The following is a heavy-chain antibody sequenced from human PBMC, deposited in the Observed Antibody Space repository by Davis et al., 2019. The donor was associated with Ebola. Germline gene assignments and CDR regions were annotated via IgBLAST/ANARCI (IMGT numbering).Heavy chain of an antibody. D-gene: IGHD3-3*01. CDR3: ARGNYDFWSGYYYYYGMDV. CDR2: INHSGGT. V-gene: IGHV4-34*01. CDR1: GGSFNAYY. J-gene: IGHJ6*04. Sequence: SETLSLTCAVYGGSFNAYYWTWIRQSPGKGLEWIAEINHSGGTNYNPSLKSRVTISVDTSKNQFSLKLSSVTAADTAVYYCARGNYDFWSGYYYYYGMDVWGKGTTVTVSS.